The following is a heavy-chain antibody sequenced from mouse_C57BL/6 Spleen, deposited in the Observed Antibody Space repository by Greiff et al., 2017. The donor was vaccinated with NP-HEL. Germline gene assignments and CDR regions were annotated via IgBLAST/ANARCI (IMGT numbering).Heavy chain of an antibody. CDR3: ARGYDSPYFDY. D-gene: IGHD2-4*01. Sequence: VQLQQSGPGMVKPSQSLSLTCTVTGYSITSGYDWHWIRHFPGNKLEWMGYISYSGSTNYNPSLKSRISITHDTSKNHFFLKLNSVTTEDTATYYCARGYDSPYFDYWGQGTTLTVSS. V-gene: IGHV3-1*01. CDR1: GYSITSGYD. CDR2: ISYSGST. J-gene: IGHJ2*01.